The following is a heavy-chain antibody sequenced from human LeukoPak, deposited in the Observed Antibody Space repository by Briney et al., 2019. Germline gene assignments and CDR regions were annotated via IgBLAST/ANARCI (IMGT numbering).Heavy chain of an antibody. D-gene: IGHD2-2*01. Sequence: SETLSLTCTVSGGFISSGSYYWSWIRQPARKGLEWIGRIYTSGSTDYNPSLKSRATISIDTSKNQFSLKLSSVTAADTAVYYCARDSCSSTSCWMDYFYYMDVWGKGTTVTVSS. CDR2: IYTSGST. CDR3: ARDSCSSTSCWMDYFYYMDV. CDR1: GGFISSGSYY. J-gene: IGHJ6*03. V-gene: IGHV4-61*02.